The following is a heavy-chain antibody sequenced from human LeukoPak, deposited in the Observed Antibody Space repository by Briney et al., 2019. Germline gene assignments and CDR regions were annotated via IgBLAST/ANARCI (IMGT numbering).Heavy chain of an antibody. CDR3: AKGITMVRGVIPDYFDY. V-gene: IGHV3-23*01. Sequence: PGGSLRLSCAASGFTFSSYAMSWVRQAPGKGMEWVSAISGSGGSTYYADSVKGRFTISRDNSRNTMYLQMNSLRAEDAAVYYCAKGITMVRGVIPDYFDYWGQGTLVTVSP. CDR2: ISGSGGST. D-gene: IGHD3-10*01. CDR1: GFTFSSYA. J-gene: IGHJ4*02.